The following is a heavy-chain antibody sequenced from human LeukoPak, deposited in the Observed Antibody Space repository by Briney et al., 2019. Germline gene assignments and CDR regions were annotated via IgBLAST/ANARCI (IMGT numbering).Heavy chain of an antibody. CDR1: GFTFSSYS. Sequence: GGSLRLSCAASGFTFSSYSMNWVRQAPGKGLEWVSYISSSSSTIYYADSVKGRFTISRDNAKNSLYLQMNSLRAEDTAVYYCARDPGYSGYDWELTTRDYWGQGTLVTVSS. CDR3: ARDPGYSGYDWELTTRDY. V-gene: IGHV3-48*01. D-gene: IGHD5-12*01. CDR2: ISSSSSTI. J-gene: IGHJ4*02.